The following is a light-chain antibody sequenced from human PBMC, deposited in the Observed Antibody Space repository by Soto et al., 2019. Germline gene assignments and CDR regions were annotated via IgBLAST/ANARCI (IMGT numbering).Light chain of an antibody. CDR3: QQRNSYPRT. J-gene: IGKJ1*01. CDR2: AAS. V-gene: IGKV1-9*01. CDR1: QGISSY. Sequence: DIQLTQSPSFLSASVGDRVTITCRASQGISSYLAWYQQKPGKAPKLLIHAASTLQSGVPSRFSGSGSGTYFTLTSSSLQHEDFATYYWQQRNSYPRTFGQGTKVEIK.